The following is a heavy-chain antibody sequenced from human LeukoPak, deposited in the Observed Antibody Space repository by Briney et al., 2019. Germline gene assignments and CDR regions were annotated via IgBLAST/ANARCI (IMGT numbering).Heavy chain of an antibody. CDR3: ARLSCSGGTCYSSRGNFDY. D-gene: IGHD2-15*01. CDR1: GGSFSNYT. J-gene: IGHJ4*02. Sequence: ASVKVSCKASGGSFSNYTISWLRQTPGQGLEWMGGIIPIFGTANYAQNFQGRVTITADKFTSTAYMELSSLRSEDTAVYYCARLSCSGGTCYSSRGNFDYWGQGTLVTVSS. CDR2: IIPIFGTA. V-gene: IGHV1-69*06.